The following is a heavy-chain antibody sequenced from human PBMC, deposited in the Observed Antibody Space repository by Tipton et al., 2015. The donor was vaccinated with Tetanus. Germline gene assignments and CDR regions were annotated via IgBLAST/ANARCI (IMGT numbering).Heavy chain of an antibody. CDR1: GFTFSTHW. CDR2: IKADGNEK. Sequence: SLRLSCAASGFTFSTHWMNWVRQAPGKGLEWVASIKADGNEKHYVDSLKGRFTISRDNAQNSVYLQMNSLRAEDTAVYYCARDSAWSRYYWGPGALVTVSS. V-gene: IGHV3-7*03. CDR3: ARDSAWSRYY. J-gene: IGHJ4*02. D-gene: IGHD1-26*01.